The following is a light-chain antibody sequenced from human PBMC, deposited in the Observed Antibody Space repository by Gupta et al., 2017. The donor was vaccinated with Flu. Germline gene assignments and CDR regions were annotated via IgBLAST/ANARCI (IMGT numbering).Light chain of an antibody. J-gene: IGKJ2*01. CDR3: LQADTFPYT. CDR2: AAS. CDR1: QDIGGW. V-gene: IGKV1-12*01. Sequence: PSHMSASVGDTVTITCRASQDIGGWLAWYQQRPGKAPTLLIFAASTLETGVPSRFSGRGSGSSFTLTISSVQPDDFATYFCLQADTFPYTFGQGTHLEVK.